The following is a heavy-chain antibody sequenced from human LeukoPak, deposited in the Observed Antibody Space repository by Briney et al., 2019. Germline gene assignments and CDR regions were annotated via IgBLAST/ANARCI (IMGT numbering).Heavy chain of an antibody. V-gene: IGHV3-21*01. Sequence: GGSLRLSCAASGFTFSSYSMNWVRQAPGKGLEWVSSISSSSSYIYYADSVKGRFTISRDNAKNSLYLQMNSLRAEDTAVYYCASHYYDSSGYQTIDYWGQGTLVTVSS. CDR3: ASHYYDSSGYQTIDY. CDR2: ISSSSSYI. D-gene: IGHD3-22*01. J-gene: IGHJ4*02. CDR1: GFTFSSYS.